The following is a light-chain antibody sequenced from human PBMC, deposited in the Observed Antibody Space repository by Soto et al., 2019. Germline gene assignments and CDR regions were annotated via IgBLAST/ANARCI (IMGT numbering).Light chain of an antibody. CDR3: QHYGSPYT. J-gene: IGKJ2*01. V-gene: IGKV3-20*01. CDR1: QSVSSSY. CDR2: GAS. Sequence: EVVLTQSPGTLSLSPGERATLSCRASQSVSSSYLAWYQQKPGQAPRLLIYGASSRATGIADRFSGSGSGTDFTLTISRLEPEDFAVHYCQHYGSPYTFGQGTKLEIK.